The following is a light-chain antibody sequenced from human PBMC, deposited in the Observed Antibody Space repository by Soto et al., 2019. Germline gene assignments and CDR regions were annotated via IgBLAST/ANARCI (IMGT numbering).Light chain of an antibody. J-gene: IGLJ1*01. CDR1: SNDVGAYNY. CDR2: EVS. V-gene: IGLV2-14*01. Sequence: QSALTQPASVSGSPGQSITISCTGTSNDVGAYNYVSWYQQHPGKAPKLMIYEVSSRPSGVSNRFSGSKSGNTASLTIPGLQVEDGADYYCSSYTDSSTLVFGTGTKVTVL. CDR3: SSYTDSSTLV.